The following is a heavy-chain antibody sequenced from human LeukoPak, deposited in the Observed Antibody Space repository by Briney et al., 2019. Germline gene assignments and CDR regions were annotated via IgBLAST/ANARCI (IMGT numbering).Heavy chain of an antibody. CDR1: GFIFSRYG. CDR3: ARIYYDSSGYPSWAFDI. D-gene: IGHD3-22*01. V-gene: IGHV3-33*01. Sequence: GGSLRLSCAASGFIFSRYGMQWVRQAPGKGLEWVGVIWYEGSKKHYADSVKGRFTISRDNSRNTLYLQMDSVRAEDTAVYYCARIYYDSSGYPSWAFDIWGQGTMVTVSS. CDR2: IWYEGSKK. J-gene: IGHJ3*02.